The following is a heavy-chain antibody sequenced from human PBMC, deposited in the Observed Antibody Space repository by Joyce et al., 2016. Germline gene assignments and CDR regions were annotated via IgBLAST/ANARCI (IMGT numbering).Heavy chain of an antibody. CDR3: ATWAPTNYDFWSGYSYYFDN. V-gene: IGHV3-23*01. Sequence: EVQLLESGGGLVQPGGSLRLSCAASGFTFSSYAMSWVRQAPGKGLEWVATSRGSGGSTYYADSVKGRFTISRDNPENSLYLHMNSLRAEDTAVYYCATWAPTNYDFWSGYSYYFDNWGQGTLVTVSS. D-gene: IGHD3-3*01. CDR1: GFTFSSYA. J-gene: IGHJ4*02. CDR2: SRGSGGST.